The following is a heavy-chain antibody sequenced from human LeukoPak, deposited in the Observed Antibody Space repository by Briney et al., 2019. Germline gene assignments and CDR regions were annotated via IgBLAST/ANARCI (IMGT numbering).Heavy chain of an antibody. Sequence: GGSLRLSCAASGFTFSNAWMSWVRQAPGKGLEWVSRIKSKTDGGTTDYAAPVKGRFTISRDDSKNTLYLQMNSLKTEDTAVYYCTTLHPRVADWGQGTLVTVSS. CDR1: GFTFSNAW. CDR2: IKSKTDGGTT. CDR3: TTLHPRVAD. V-gene: IGHV3-15*01. J-gene: IGHJ4*02.